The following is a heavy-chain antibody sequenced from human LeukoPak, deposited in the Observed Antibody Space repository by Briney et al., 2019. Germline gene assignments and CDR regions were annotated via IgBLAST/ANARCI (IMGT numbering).Heavy chain of an antibody. CDR3: VRGLGSGYSYAYGVY. CDR1: GFTFSSYW. CDR2: INGDGSDT. J-gene: IGHJ4*02. V-gene: IGHV3-74*01. D-gene: IGHD5-18*01. Sequence: GGSLRLSCKASGFTFSSYWMHWVRQIPGKGLAWVSRINGDGSDTNSADSVKGRFTISRDNAKNTLYLQMNSLRSEDTAVYYCVRGLGSGYSYAYGVYWGQGTLVTVSS.